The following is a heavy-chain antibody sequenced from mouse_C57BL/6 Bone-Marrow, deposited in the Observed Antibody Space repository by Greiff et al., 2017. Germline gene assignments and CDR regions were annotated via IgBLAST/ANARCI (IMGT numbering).Heavy chain of an antibody. V-gene: IGHV1-19*01. J-gene: IGHJ1*03. CDR3: ASGVPSYFDV. CDR2: INPYNGGT. Sequence: EVKLVESGPVLVKPGASVKMSCKASGYTFTDYYMNWVKQSHGKSLEWIGVINPYNGGTSYNQKFKGKATLTVDKSSSTAYMELNSLTSEDSAVYYCASGVPSYFDVWGTGTTVTVSS. D-gene: IGHD2-14*01. CDR1: GYTFTDYY.